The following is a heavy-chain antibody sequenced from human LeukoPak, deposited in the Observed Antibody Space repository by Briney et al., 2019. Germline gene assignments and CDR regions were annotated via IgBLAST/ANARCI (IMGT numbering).Heavy chain of an antibody. CDR3: ARRSMYNFDF. CDR1: GGSFSGYY. CDR2: IYYSGST. Sequence: PSETLSLTCAVYGGSFSGYYWSWIRQPPGKGLEWIGRIYYSGSTYYNPSLKSRVTISVDTSKNQFSLKLSSVTAADTAVYYCARRSMYNFDFWGQGTLVTVSS. V-gene: IGHV4-34*01. J-gene: IGHJ4*02. D-gene: IGHD6-6*01.